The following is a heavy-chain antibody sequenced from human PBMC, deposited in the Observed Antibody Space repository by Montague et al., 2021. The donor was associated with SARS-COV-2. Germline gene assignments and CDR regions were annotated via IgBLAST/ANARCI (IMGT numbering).Heavy chain of an antibody. V-gene: IGHV3-23*01. Sequence: SLRLSCAASGFTFSSYAMSWVRQAPGKGLEWVSAISGSGGSTYYADSVKGRFTISRDNSKNTLYLQMNSLRAKDTAVYYCAKGRTVVATISPFDYWGQGTLVTGSS. CDR3: AKGRTVVATISPFDY. D-gene: IGHD5-12*01. CDR2: ISGSGGST. CDR1: GFTFSSYA. J-gene: IGHJ4*02.